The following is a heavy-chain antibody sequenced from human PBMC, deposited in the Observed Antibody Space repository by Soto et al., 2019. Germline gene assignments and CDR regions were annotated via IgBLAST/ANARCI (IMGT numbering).Heavy chain of an antibody. CDR2: LFYSGST. J-gene: IGHJ6*02. CDR1: VGPIRSYY. Sequence: PSETLSLTCTVSVGPIRSYYWNWIRQTPGKGLEWIGYLFYSGSTDYNPSLKSRVTISVDTSKNQFSLKLNSVTAADTAVYYCARDLGYGVDYYYNGMDVWGQGTTVTVSS. V-gene: IGHV4-59*01. D-gene: IGHD5-12*01. CDR3: ARDLGYGVDYYYNGMDV.